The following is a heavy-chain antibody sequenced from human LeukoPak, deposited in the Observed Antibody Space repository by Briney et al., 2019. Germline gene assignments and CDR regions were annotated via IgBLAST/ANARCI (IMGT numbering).Heavy chain of an antibody. CDR1: GFTFSSYA. CDR3: GKHDSSSDY. Sequence: GGSLRLSCAGSGFTFSSYAMSWVRQAPGKGLEWVSGISGSGETTNYADSVKGRFTISRDNSKNTLYLQMNSLRAEDTAVYYCGKHDSSSDYWGQGTLVTVSS. V-gene: IGHV3-23*01. J-gene: IGHJ4*02. D-gene: IGHD3-22*01. CDR2: ISGSGETT.